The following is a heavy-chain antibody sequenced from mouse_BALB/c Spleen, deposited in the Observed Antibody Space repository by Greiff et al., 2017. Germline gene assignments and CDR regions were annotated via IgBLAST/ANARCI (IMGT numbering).Heavy chain of an antibody. CDR1: GFTFSSFG. V-gene: IGHV5-17*02. CDR3: ARRGDYFDY. CDR2: ISSGSSTI. J-gene: IGHJ2*01. Sequence: EVKLQESGGGLVQPGGSRKLSCAASGFTFSSFGMHWVRQDPEKGLEWVAYISSGSSTIYYADTVKGRFTISRDNPKNTLFLQMTSLRSEDTAMYYCARRGDYFDYWGQGTTLTVSS.